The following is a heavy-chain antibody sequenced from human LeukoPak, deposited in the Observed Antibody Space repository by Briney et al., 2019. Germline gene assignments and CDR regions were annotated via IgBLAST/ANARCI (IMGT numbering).Heavy chain of an antibody. D-gene: IGHD3-22*01. CDR3: ARDGYYYDSSGYYYPTFDY. J-gene: IGHJ4*02. CDR2: IYSGGST. V-gene: IGHV3-66*01. CDR1: GFTVSSNY. Sequence: GGSLRLSCAASGFTVSSNYMSWVHQAPGKGLEWVSVIYSGGSTYYADSVKGRFTISRDNSKNTLYLQMNSLRAEDTAVYYCARDGYYYDSSGYYYPTFDYWGQGTLVTVSS.